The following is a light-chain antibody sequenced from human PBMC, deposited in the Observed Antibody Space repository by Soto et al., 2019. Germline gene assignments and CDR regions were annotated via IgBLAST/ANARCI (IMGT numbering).Light chain of an antibody. J-gene: IGKJ2*01. Sequence: EIVLTQSPDTLSLSPGERVTLSCRASQRMTNNFLAWFQQKPGLAPRLLIHGASTRASGVPDRFTGGGSGTDFVLTSSRVEPEEFAVYYCQQYGRSPFTFGQGTKLQIK. V-gene: IGKV3-20*01. CDR1: QRMTNNF. CDR3: QQYGRSPFT. CDR2: GAS.